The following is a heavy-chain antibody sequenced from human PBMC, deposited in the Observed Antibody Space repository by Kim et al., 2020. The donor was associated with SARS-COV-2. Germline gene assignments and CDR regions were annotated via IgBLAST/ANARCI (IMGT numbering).Heavy chain of an antibody. Sequence: GGSLRLSCAASGFTFSDYYMSWIRQAPGKGLEWVSYISSSGSTIYYADSVKGRFTISRDNAKNSLYLQMNSLRAEDTAVYYCASSVAVADLYGMDVWGQGTTVTVSS. CDR1: GFTFSDYY. V-gene: IGHV3-11*01. CDR3: ASSVAVADLYGMDV. J-gene: IGHJ6*02. D-gene: IGHD6-19*01. CDR2: ISSSGSTI.